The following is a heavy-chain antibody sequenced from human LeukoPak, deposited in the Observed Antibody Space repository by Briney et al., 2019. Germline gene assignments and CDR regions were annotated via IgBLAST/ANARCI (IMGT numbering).Heavy chain of an antibody. V-gene: IGHV4-38-2*01. J-gene: IGHJ4*02. CDR1: GYSITSGYY. CDR3: ARRYSNYFFDY. D-gene: IGHD4-11*01. CDR2: IYQSGST. Sequence: SETLSLTCGVSGYSITSGYYWAWIRQPPGKGLEWIGNIYQSGSTYYNPSFKSRVTISVDTSKNQLSLKLSSVTAADTAVYYCARRYSNYFFDYWGQGTLVTVSS.